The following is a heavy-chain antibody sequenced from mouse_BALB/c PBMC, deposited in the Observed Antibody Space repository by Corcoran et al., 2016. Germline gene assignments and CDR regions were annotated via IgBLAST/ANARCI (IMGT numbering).Heavy chain of an antibody. CDR2: INPYNDGT. J-gene: IGHJ2*01. V-gene: IGHV1S136*01. CDR1: GYTFTSYV. Sequence: EVQLQQSGSELVKPGAAVKMSCKASGYTFTSYVMHWVEQKPGQGFEWIGYINPYNDGTKYNEKFKGKATLTSDKSSSTAYMELSSLTSEDSAVYYCARQLGPRGYWGQGTTLTVSS. D-gene: IGHD3-1*01. CDR3: ARQLGPRGY.